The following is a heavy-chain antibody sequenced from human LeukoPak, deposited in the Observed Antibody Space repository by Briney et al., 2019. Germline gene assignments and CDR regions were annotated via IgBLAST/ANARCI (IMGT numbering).Heavy chain of an antibody. J-gene: IGHJ4*02. CDR3: ARGVYIAAAQYAY. Sequence: PSETLSLTCAVSGGPISSGGYYWRWIRQPPGKGLEWIGYIYYSGTTNYNPSLKSRVTISVDTSKNQFSLKLNSVTAADTAVYYCARGVYIAAAQYAYWGQGTLVTVSS. D-gene: IGHD6-13*01. V-gene: IGHV4-61*08. CDR2: IYYSGTT. CDR1: GGPISSGGYY.